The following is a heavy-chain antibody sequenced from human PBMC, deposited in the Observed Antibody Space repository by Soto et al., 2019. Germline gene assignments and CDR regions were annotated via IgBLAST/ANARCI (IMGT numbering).Heavy chain of an antibody. Sequence: SETLSLTCTVSGGALSSGGHYWSWIRQLPGKGLEWIGYIYHRGRTDYNPSLKSRATISEDTSKNQFSLTVRSVTAADTAIYFCESVHEYGEYVHWGQGILVTVSS. CDR2: IYHRGRT. CDR3: ESVHEYGEYVH. V-gene: IGHV4-31*03. D-gene: IGHD4-17*01. CDR1: GGALSSGGHY. J-gene: IGHJ4*02.